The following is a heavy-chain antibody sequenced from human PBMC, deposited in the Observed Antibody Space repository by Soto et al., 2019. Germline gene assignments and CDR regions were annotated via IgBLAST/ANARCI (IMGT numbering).Heavy chain of an antibody. J-gene: IGHJ6*02. CDR3: ARTASSSSPTYYYYYGMDV. CDR1: GGTFSSYP. CDR2: IIPIFGTA. D-gene: IGHD6-6*01. V-gene: IGHV1-69*13. Sequence: SVKVSCKASGGTFSSYPISWVRQAPGQGLEWMGGIIPIFGTANYAQRFQGRVTITADESTSTAYMELSSLRSEDTAVYYCARTASSSSPTYYYYYGMDVWGQGTTVTVSS.